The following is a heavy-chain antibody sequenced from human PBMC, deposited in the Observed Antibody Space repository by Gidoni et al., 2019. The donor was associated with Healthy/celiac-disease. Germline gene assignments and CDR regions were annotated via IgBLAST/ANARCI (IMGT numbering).Heavy chain of an antibody. CDR2: INHSGST. CDR3: ARGIAVAGDFDY. CDR1: GGSFSGYY. V-gene: IGHV4-34*01. J-gene: IGHJ4*02. D-gene: IGHD6-19*01. Sequence: QVQLQQWGAGLLQPSETLSLTCAVYGGSFSGYYWSWIRQPPGKGLEWIGEINHSGSTNYNPSLKSRVTISVDTSKNQFSLKLSSVTAADTAVYYCARGIAVAGDFDYWGQGTLVTVSS.